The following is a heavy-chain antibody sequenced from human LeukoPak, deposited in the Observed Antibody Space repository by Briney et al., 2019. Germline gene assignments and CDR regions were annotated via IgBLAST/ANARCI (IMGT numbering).Heavy chain of an antibody. Sequence: PSETLSLTCAVSGGSISSSNWWSWVRQPPGKGLEWIGEIYHSGSTNYNPSLKSRVTISVDKSKNQFSLKLSSVTAADTAVYYCATDRVTITMVRGVHDYWGQGTLVTVSS. CDR1: GGSISSSNW. CDR3: ATDRVTITMVRGVHDY. J-gene: IGHJ4*02. D-gene: IGHD3-10*01. V-gene: IGHV4-4*02. CDR2: IYHSGST.